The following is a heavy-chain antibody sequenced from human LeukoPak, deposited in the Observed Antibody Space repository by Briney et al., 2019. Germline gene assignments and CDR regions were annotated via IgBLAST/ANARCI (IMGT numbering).Heavy chain of an antibody. CDR2: ISYDGSNK. Sequence: PGRSLRLSCAASGFTFSSYAMHWVRQAPGKGLEWVAVISYDGSNKYYADSVKGRFTISRDNSKNTLYLQMNSLRAEDTAVYYCATASGNYFDYWGQGTLVTVSS. CDR3: ATASGNYFDY. J-gene: IGHJ4*02. D-gene: IGHD1-26*01. V-gene: IGHV3-30-3*01. CDR1: GFTFSSYA.